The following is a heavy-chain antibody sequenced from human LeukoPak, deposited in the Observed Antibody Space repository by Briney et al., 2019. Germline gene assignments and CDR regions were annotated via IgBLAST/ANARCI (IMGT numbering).Heavy chain of an antibody. D-gene: IGHD3-22*01. CDR3: ARDRSDGSGYYGYYFDY. J-gene: IGHJ4*02. V-gene: IGHV4-61*01. Sequence: SETLSLTCTVSGDSISSTNYYWGWIRQPPGKGLEWIGHIYYSGSTDYNPSLRSRVTISVDTSKNQFSLRLSSVTAADTAVYYCARDRSDGSGYYGYYFDYWGQGTLVSVSS. CDR1: GDSISSTNYY. CDR2: IYYSGST.